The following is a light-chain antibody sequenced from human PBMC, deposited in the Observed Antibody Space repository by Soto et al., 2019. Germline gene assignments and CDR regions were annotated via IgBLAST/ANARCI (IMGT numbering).Light chain of an antibody. Sequence: DIVMTQSPVSLAVSLGERATINCKSSQSILYSSNNKNHLAWYQQKAGQPPKLLIYWASIREFGVPDRFSGSGSGTDFTLTISSLQAEDVAVYYCQQYYSTLWTFGQGTKVEIK. V-gene: IGKV4-1*01. CDR3: QQYYSTLWT. CDR2: WAS. CDR1: QSILYSSNNKNH. J-gene: IGKJ1*01.